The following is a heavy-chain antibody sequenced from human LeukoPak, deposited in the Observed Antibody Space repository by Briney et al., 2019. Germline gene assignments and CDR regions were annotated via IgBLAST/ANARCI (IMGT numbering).Heavy chain of an antibody. D-gene: IGHD2-8*01. V-gene: IGHV3-21*01. J-gene: IGHJ4*02. CDR3: AAGDYCTNGVCYRKTNFDY. CDR2: ISISSSYI. CDR1: GFTFSSYS. Sequence: GGSLRLSCAASGFTFSSYSMNWVRQAPGKGLEWVSSISISSSYIYYADSVKGRFTISRDNAQNSLYLQMNSLRAEDTAVYYCAAGDYCTNGVCYRKTNFDYWGQGTLVTVSP.